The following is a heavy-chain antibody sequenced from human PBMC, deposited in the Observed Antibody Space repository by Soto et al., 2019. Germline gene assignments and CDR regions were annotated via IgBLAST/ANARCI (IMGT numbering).Heavy chain of an antibody. Sequence: QVQLMQSGAEVKKPGASVKVSCKASGYTFTSYGISWVRQAPGQGLEWMGWISAYNGNTNYAQKLQGRVTMTTDTFTSTAYMELRSLRSDDTAVYYCAREGIDCSGGSCYYAFDIWGQGTMVTVSS. J-gene: IGHJ3*02. D-gene: IGHD2-15*01. CDR3: AREGIDCSGGSCYYAFDI. CDR1: GYTFTSYG. V-gene: IGHV1-18*01. CDR2: ISAYNGNT.